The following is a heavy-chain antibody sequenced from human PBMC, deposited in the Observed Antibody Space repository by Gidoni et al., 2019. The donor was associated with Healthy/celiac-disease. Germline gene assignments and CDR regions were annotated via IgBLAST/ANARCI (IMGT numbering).Heavy chain of an antibody. CDR2: ISYDGSNK. J-gene: IGHJ4*02. D-gene: IGHD4-17*01. Sequence: QGQLVESGGGVVQPGRSLRLSCAAPGFTFSSYGMHWVRQAPGKGLGWVAVISYDGSNKYYADSVKGRFTISRDNSKNTLYLQMNSLRAEDTAVYYCAKDRHDYGDSFDYWGQGTLVTVSS. V-gene: IGHV3-30*18. CDR1: GFTFSSYG. CDR3: AKDRHDYGDSFDY.